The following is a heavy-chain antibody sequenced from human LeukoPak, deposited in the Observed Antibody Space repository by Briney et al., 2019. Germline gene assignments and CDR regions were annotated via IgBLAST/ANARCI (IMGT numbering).Heavy chain of an antibody. J-gene: IGHJ5*02. D-gene: IGHD3-10*01. CDR1: GGSISSDGYY. CDR3: ARETMVRGVSP. V-gene: IGHV4-31*03. Sequence: SETLSLTCTVSGGSISSDGYYWIWIRQHPGKGLEWIGYIYYSGSTYYNPSLKSRVTISVDTSKNQFSLKLSSVTAADTAVYYCARETMVRGVSPWGQGTLVTVSS. CDR2: IYYSGST.